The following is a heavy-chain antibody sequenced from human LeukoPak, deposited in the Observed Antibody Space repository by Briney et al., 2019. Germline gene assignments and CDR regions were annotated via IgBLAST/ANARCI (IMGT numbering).Heavy chain of an antibody. CDR3: IRDPYYYDSSGYYYERCFDY. J-gene: IGHJ4*02. D-gene: IGHD3-22*01. V-gene: IGHV3-49*04. CDR2: IRSKAYGGTT. Sequence: GGSLRLSCTASGFTFGDYAMSWVRQAPGKGLEWVGFIRSKAYGGTTEYAASVKGRFTISRDDSKSIAYLQMNSLKTEDTAVYYCIRDPYYYDSSGYYYERCFDYWGQGTLVTVSS. CDR1: GFTFGDYA.